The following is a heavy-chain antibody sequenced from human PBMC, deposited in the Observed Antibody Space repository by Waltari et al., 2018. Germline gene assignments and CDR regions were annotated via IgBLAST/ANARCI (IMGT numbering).Heavy chain of an antibody. CDR1: GYPFSDYD. Sequence: QMQLVQSGAEVKKPGASVKVSCKASGYPFSDYDINWVRQATGHGLEWMGWINPKSGNTVSAQNFQDRVTITRDPSTSTVYMELSSLRSGDAAVYYCARVHYDFWSGYYIWGQGTLVTVPS. D-gene: IGHD3-3*01. CDR2: INPKSGNT. J-gene: IGHJ4*02. V-gene: IGHV1-8*02. CDR3: ARVHYDFWSGYYI.